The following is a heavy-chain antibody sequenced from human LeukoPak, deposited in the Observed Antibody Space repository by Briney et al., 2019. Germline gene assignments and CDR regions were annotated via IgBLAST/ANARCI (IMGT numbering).Heavy chain of an antibody. CDR1: GFTFSRYW. CDR2: IDGDGSST. Sequence: GGSLRLSCAASGFTFSRYWMHWVRHAPGKGLVWLSRIDGDGSSTSYADSVKGRFTISRDNAKSTLFLQMNSLRVEDTAVYYCARGRSSPEWFDPWGQGTLVPVSS. J-gene: IGHJ5*02. V-gene: IGHV3-74*01. CDR3: ARGRSSPEWFDP. D-gene: IGHD6-6*01.